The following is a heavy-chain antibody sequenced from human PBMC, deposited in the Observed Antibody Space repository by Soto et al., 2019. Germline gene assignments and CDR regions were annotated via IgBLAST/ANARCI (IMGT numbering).Heavy chain of an antibody. J-gene: IGHJ4*02. D-gene: IGHD2-2*01. Sequence: SETLSLTCTVSGDSMTSGDYSWSWIRQPPGKGLEWLGYIYRTGNTHYSPSLKSRVSISQDRSKNQFSLELTSVTAADTAVYYCARGDYQYSIDYWGQGTMVTVS. CDR3: ARGDYQYSIDY. CDR2: IYRTGNT. CDR1: GDSMTSGDYS. V-gene: IGHV4-30-2*01.